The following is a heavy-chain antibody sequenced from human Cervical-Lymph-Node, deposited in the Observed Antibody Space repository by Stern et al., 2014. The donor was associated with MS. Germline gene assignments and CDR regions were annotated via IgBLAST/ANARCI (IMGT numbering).Heavy chain of an antibody. CDR1: GYTFTGYY. D-gene: IGHD3/OR15-3a*01. Sequence: VQLVQSGAEVKKPGASVKVSCKASGYTFTGYYIHWVRQAPGQGLEWMGRINPNNGGTNYAQKFQGRVTLTRDTSISPAYMELSRLRSDDTAVYYCARDDFGGYYAMDVWGQGTTVTVSS. J-gene: IGHJ6*02. CDR3: ARDDFGGYYAMDV. CDR2: INPNNGGT. V-gene: IGHV1-2*06.